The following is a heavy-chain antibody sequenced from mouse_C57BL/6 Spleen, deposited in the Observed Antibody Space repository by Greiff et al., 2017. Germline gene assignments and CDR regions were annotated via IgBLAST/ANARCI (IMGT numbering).Heavy chain of an antibody. Sequence: QVQLQQSGAELARPGASVKLSCKASGYTFTSYGISWVKQRTGQGLEWIGEIYPRSGNTCYNEKFKGKATLTADKSSSTAYMELRSLTSEDSAVYFCARRGTYYYGSPPYWYFDVWGTGTTVTVSS. CDR2: IYPRSGNT. D-gene: IGHD1-1*01. CDR1: GYTFTSYG. CDR3: ARRGTYYYGSPPYWYFDV. V-gene: IGHV1-81*01. J-gene: IGHJ1*03.